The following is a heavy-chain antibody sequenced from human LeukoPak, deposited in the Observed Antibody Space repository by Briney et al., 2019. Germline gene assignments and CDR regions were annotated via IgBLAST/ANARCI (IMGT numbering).Heavy chain of an antibody. CDR1: GGSISSYY. D-gene: IGHD3-22*01. V-gene: IGHV4-59*01. Sequence: PSETLSLTCTVSGGSISSYYWSWIRQPPGKGLEWIGYIYYSGSTNYNPSLKSRVTISVDTSKNQFSLKLSSVTAADTAVYYCARAHYYDSNFQHWGQGTLVTVSS. J-gene: IGHJ1*01. CDR3: ARAHYYDSNFQH. CDR2: IYYSGST.